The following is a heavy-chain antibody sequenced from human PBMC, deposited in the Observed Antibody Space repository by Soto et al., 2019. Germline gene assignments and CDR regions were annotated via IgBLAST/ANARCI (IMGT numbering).Heavy chain of an antibody. CDR3: ASRIRSRYYGSGRYYGDY. J-gene: IGHJ4*02. D-gene: IGHD3-10*01. Sequence: ASVKVSCKASGGTFSSYAISWVRQAPGQGLEWMGGIIPIFGTANYAQKFQGRVTITADESTSTAYMELSSLRSEDTAVYYCASRIRSRYYGSGRYYGDYWGQGTLVTVSS. CDR1: GGTFSSYA. V-gene: IGHV1-69*13. CDR2: IIPIFGTA.